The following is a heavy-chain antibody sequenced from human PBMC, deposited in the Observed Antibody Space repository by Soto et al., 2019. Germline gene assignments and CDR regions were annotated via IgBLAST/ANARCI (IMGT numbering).Heavy chain of an antibody. J-gene: IGHJ4*02. V-gene: IGHV1-18*01. CDR2: ISAYNGNT. Sequence: ASVKVSCKASGYTFTSYGISWVRQAPGQGLEWMGWISAYNGNTNYAQKLQGRVTMTTDTSTSPADMELRSLRYDDTAVYYCEREPIRAVAGEVDYWGQGTLVTVSS. D-gene: IGHD6-19*01. CDR1: GYTFTSYG. CDR3: EREPIRAVAGEVDY.